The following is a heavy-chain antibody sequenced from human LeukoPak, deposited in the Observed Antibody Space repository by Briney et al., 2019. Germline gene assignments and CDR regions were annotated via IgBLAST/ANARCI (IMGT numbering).Heavy chain of an antibody. CDR2: ISSSGSTI. CDR1: GFTFSSYE. Sequence: GGSLRLSCAASGFTFSSYEMNWVRQAPGKGLEWVSYISSSGSTIYYADSVKGRFTISRDNAKNSLYLQMNSLRAEDTAVYYCARGSAGSSWSFDYWGQGTLVTVSS. D-gene: IGHD6-13*01. V-gene: IGHV3-48*03. J-gene: IGHJ4*02. CDR3: ARGSAGSSWSFDY.